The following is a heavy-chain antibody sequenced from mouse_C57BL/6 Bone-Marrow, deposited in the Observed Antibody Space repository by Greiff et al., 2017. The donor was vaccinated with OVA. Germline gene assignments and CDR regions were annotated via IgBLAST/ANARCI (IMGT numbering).Heavy chain of an antibody. CDR2: ISGGGGNT. Sequence: EVKLVESGGGLVKPGGSLKLSCAASGFTFSSYTMSWVRQTPEKRLEWVATISGGGGNTYYPDSVKGRFTIARDNAKNTLYLQMSSLRAEDTALYYCARPVYSNYGRYFDVWGTGTTVTVSS. V-gene: IGHV5-9*01. CDR3: ARPVYSNYGRYFDV. D-gene: IGHD2-5*01. J-gene: IGHJ1*03. CDR1: GFTFSSYT.